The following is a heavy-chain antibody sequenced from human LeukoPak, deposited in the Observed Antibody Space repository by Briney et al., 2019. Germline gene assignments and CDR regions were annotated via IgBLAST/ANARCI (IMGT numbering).Heavy chain of an antibody. CDR3: ARGHGDYIDY. J-gene: IGHJ4*02. CDR1: GFIFSDNW. CDR2: INTDGIST. Sequence: GGSLRLSCAASGFIFSDNWMHWVRQAPGKGLVWVSRINTDGISTTYADSVKGRFTISRDDAKNTVYLQMSSLRAEDTAMYYCARGHGDYIDYWGQGTLVTVSA. V-gene: IGHV3-74*01. D-gene: IGHD4-17*01.